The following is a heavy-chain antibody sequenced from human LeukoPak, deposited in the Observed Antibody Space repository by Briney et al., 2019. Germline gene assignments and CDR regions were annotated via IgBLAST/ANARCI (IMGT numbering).Heavy chain of an antibody. D-gene: IGHD1-26*01. CDR2: ISGSGGST. CDR1: GFTFSSYA. V-gene: IGHV3-23*01. Sequence: SGGSLRLSCAVSGFTFSSYAMSWVRQAPGKGLEWVSAISGSGGSTYYADSVKGRFTISRDNSKNTLYLQMNSLRAEDTAVYYCAKARWSGSYRNYWGQGTLVTVSS. CDR3: AKARWSGSYRNY. J-gene: IGHJ4*02.